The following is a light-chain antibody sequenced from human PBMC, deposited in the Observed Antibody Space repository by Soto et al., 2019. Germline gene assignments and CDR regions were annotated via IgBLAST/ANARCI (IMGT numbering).Light chain of an antibody. V-gene: IGKV3-15*01. CDR3: QQYNNWPRT. CDR1: QSVGIN. CDR2: GAS. Sequence: EVVMTQSPATLAVSPGERATLSCRASQSVGINLAWYQQKPGQAPRLLLYGASSRATGIPTRFSGGGSGTDFTFLISSLQSEDFAIYYCQQYNNWPRTFGQGTKVEIK. J-gene: IGKJ1*01.